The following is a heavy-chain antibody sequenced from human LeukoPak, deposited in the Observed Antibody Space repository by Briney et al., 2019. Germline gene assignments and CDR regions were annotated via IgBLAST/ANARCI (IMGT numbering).Heavy chain of an antibody. V-gene: IGHV1-69*01. J-gene: IGHJ4*02. CDR1: VGTFSSYA. CDR3: ARETGDVGSADY. CDR2: IIPIFGTA. D-gene: IGHD7-27*01. Sequence: SVKVSCKASVGTFSSYAISWVRQAPGQGLEWMGGIIPIFGTANYAQKFQGRVTITADESTSTAYMELSSLRSEDTAVYCCARETGDVGSADYWGQGTLVTVSS.